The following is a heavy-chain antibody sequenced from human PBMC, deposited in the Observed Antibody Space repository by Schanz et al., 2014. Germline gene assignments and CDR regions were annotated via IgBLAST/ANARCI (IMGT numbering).Heavy chain of an antibody. V-gene: IGHV4-31*03. CDR1: GGSISSGGYY. Sequence: QVQLQESGPGLVKPSQTLSLTCTVSGGSISSGGYYWSWIRQHPGKGLEWIGYIYDGGSTKYNPSLKSRVTISVDTSKNQFSLKLSSVTAADTAVYYCARDVGHYGMDVWGQGTTVTVSS. J-gene: IGHJ6*02. CDR3: ARDVGHYGMDV. CDR2: IYDGGST.